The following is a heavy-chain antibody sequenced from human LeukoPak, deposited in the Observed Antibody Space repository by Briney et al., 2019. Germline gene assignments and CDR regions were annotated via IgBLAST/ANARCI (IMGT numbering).Heavy chain of an antibody. J-gene: IGHJ4*02. D-gene: IGHD2-2*01. V-gene: IGHV3-23*01. CDR3: AKDPSSTSSPGFDY. CDR2: ISGSGSYT. CDR1: GFTFSDYS. Sequence: GGSLRLSCAASGFTFSDYSMAWVRQAPGKGLEWVSAISGSGSYTDYADSVKGRFTISRDNSKNTLYLQMNSLRAEDTAVYYCAKDPSSTSSPGFDYWGQGTLVTVPS.